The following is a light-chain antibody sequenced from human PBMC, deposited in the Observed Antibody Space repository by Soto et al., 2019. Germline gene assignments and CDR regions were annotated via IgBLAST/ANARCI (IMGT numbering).Light chain of an antibody. Sequence: QSVFTQPPSVSAAPGQKVPISCSGSTSNIGNNYASWYQQLPGKAPKLLIYDSDKRPSGMPDRFSGSKSGTSATLGITGLQTGDEADYYCGSWDSSLSAAVFGGGTKLTVL. CDR2: DSD. V-gene: IGLV1-51*01. CDR1: TSNIGNNY. CDR3: GSWDSSLSAAV. J-gene: IGLJ2*01.